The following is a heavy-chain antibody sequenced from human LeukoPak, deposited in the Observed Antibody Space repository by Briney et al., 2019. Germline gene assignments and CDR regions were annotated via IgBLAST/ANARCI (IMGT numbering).Heavy chain of an antibody. CDR2: IYPGDSDT. J-gene: IGHJ4*02. D-gene: IGHD3-22*01. V-gene: IGHV5-51*01. Sequence: GESLKISCKGSGYSFTSYWIGWVRQMPGKGLEWMGIIYPGDSDTRYSPPFQGQVTISADKSISTAYLQWSSLKASDTAMYHCARLCYYDSSGYSALDYWGQGTLVTVSS. CDR3: ARLCYYDSSGYSALDY. CDR1: GYSFTSYW.